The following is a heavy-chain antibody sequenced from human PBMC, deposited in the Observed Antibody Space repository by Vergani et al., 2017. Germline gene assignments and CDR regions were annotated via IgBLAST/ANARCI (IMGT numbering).Heavy chain of an antibody. CDR2: INNNGGST. CDR1: GFTFNSYA. D-gene: IGHD2-2*01. Sequence: VQLVESGGGVVQRGGSLRLSCAASGFTFNSYAMTWVRQAPGKGLVWVSGINNNGGSTYYADSVKGRFTISRDNSKNTLYLQMTDLRAEDTATYYCAKVCGSTSCPDGGGAFDVWGHGTMVTVSS. CDR3: AKVCGSTSCPDGGGAFDV. J-gene: IGHJ3*01. V-gene: IGHV3-23*04.